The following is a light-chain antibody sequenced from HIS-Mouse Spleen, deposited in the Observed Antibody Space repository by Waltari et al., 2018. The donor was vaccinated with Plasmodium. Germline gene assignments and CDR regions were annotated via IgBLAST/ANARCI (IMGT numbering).Light chain of an antibody. CDR3: QVWDSSTVV. Sequence: SYELTQPLSVSVALGQTARITCGGNTTGSKNLHWYQQKPGQAPVLVIYRDSNRPSGIPERFSGSNSGNTATLTISRAQAGDEADYYCQVWDSSTVVFGGGTKLTVL. CDR1: TTGSKN. V-gene: IGLV3-9*01. J-gene: IGLJ2*01. CDR2: RDS.